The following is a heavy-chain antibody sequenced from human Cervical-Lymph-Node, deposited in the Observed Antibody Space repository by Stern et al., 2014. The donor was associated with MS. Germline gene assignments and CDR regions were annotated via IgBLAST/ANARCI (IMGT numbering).Heavy chain of an antibody. CDR2: IVPLFGKA. V-gene: IGHV1-69*01. CDR1: GGTFSNYA. Sequence: VQLVQSGAEVKKPGSSVKVSCKASGGTFSNYATSWVRQAPGQGLEWMGGIVPLFGKATYAQKFQGRVTITADESTSTAYMDLSSLRSEDTAVYYCASPLTATSVPFGYYGMDVWGQGTTVTVS. D-gene: IGHD4-17*01. CDR3: ASPLTATSVPFGYYGMDV. J-gene: IGHJ6*02.